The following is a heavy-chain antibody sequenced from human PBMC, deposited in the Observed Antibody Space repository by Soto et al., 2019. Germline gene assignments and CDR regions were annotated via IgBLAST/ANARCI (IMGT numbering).Heavy chain of an antibody. D-gene: IGHD3-22*01. CDR3: AVLGYYDSSGYPMAFDI. CDR1: GYTFTNYG. Sequence: ASMKVSCKASGYTFTNYGFSWVRQAPGQGLEWMGWINAGNGNTKYSQKFQGRVTITRDTSASTAYMELSSLRSEDTAVYYCAVLGYYDSSGYPMAFDIWGQGTMVTVSS. CDR2: INAGNGNT. J-gene: IGHJ3*02. V-gene: IGHV1-3*01.